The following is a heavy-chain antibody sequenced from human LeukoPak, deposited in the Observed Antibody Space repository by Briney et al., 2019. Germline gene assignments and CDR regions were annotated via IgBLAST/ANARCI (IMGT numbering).Heavy chain of an antibody. Sequence: GASVKVSCKASGGTFSSYAISWVRQAPGQGLEWVGRIIPIFGTANYAQKFQGRVTITTDESTSTAYMELSSLRSEDTAVYYCAILRWGGNPLDAFDIWGQGTMVTVSS. CDR3: AILRWGGNPLDAFDI. V-gene: IGHV1-69*05. J-gene: IGHJ3*02. CDR1: GGTFSSYA. D-gene: IGHD4-23*01. CDR2: IIPIFGTA.